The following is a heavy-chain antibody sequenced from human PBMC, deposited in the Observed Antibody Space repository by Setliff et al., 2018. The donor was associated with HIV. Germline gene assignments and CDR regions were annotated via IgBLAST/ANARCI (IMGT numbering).Heavy chain of an antibody. CDR1: GGSISSGGHY. CDR3: ARHSDIAPRRTYFDY. Sequence: SETLSLTCTISGGSISSGGHYWSWIRQHPGKGLEWIGTIYYSGSTYYNPSLKSRVTISVDPSKNQFSLKLTSVAAADTAVYYCARHSDIAPRRTYFDYWGQGTLVTVSS. CDR2: IYYSGST. V-gene: IGHV4-39*01. J-gene: IGHJ4*02. D-gene: IGHD6-6*01.